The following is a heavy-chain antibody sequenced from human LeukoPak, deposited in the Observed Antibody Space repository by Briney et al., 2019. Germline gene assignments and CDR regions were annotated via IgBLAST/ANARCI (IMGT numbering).Heavy chain of an antibody. J-gene: IGHJ4*02. D-gene: IGHD1-26*01. CDR2: IYYSGST. CDR3: AGNVVGATRRASAFDY. Sequence: PSETLSLTCTVSGGSISSYYWSWIRQPPGKGLEWIGYIYYSGSTNYNPSLKGRVTISVDTSKNQFSLQLDSLTPEDTAVYYCAGNVVGATRRASAFDYWGQGTLVTVSS. CDR1: GGSISSYY. V-gene: IGHV4-59*12.